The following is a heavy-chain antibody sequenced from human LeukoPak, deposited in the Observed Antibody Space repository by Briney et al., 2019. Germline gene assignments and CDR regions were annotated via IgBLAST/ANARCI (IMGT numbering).Heavy chain of an antibody. CDR2: IYYSGST. V-gene: IGHV4-59*08. D-gene: IGHD3-3*01. CDR3: ARGLRFLETYYMDV. J-gene: IGHJ6*03. Sequence: PSETLSLTCTVSGGSISSYYWSWIRQPPGKGLEWIGYIYYSGSTNYNPSLKSRVTISVDTSKNQFSLKLSSVTAADTAVYYCARGLRFLETYYMDVWGKGTTVTASS. CDR1: GGSISSYY.